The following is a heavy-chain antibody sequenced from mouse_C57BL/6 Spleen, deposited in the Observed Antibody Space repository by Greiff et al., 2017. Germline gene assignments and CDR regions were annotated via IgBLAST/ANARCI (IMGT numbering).Heavy chain of an antibody. J-gene: IGHJ2*01. D-gene: IGHD2-3*01. CDR1: GFSLTSYG. CDR2: IWRGGST. CDR3: ARIYDGYSDY. V-gene: IGHV2-2*01. Sequence: QVQLKQSGPGLVQPSPSLSITCTASGFSLTSYGVHWVRQSPGKGLEWLGVIWRGGSTDYNAAFISRLGISKDNSKSQVFFKMNSLQADDTAIYYCARIYDGYSDYWGQGTTLTVSS.